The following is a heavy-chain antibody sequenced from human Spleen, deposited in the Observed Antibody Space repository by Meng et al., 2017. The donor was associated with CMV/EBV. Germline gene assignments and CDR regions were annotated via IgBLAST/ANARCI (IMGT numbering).Heavy chain of an antibody. CDR2: ILTVLGVT. CDR1: GGTFTTYA. Sequence: SVKVSCKPSGGTFTTYAITWVRQAPGQGLECLGGILTVLGVTNYAQKFQGRVTITTDESTSTAYMELSSLRSEDTAVYYCARVPLRNYYYYGMDVWGQGTTVTVSS. CDR3: ARVPLRNYYYYGMDV. V-gene: IGHV1-69*10. J-gene: IGHJ6*02.